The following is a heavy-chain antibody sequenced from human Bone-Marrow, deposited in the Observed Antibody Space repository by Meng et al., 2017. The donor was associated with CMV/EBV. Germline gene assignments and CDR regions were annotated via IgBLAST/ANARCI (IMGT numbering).Heavy chain of an antibody. CDR2: IIPILGTG. D-gene: IGHD1-14*01. V-gene: IGHV1-69*05. J-gene: IGHJ3*02. CDR3: AKSQARTPNSRDAFDI. Sequence: SVKVSCKASGYTFTSYGISWVRQAPGQGLEWMGGIIPILGTGKYAQKFQGRVTITTDESTSTAYMELSSLRFEDTAVYYCAKSQARTPNSRDAFDIWGQGTRVTGSS. CDR1: GYTFTSYG.